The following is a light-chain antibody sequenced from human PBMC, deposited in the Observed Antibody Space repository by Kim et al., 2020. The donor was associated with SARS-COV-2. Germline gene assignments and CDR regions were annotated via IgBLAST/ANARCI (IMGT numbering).Light chain of an antibody. CDR1: QTPSSTY. J-gene: IGKJ1*01. V-gene: IGKV3-20*01. CDR2: GAS. Sequence: PGQRATLSCRASQTPSSTYLAWYQHKPGQTPRLLIYGASSRATGIPDRFSGSGSGTDFTLTISRLEPEDFAVYYCQQYGTSPRTFGQGTKVDIK. CDR3: QQYGTSPRT.